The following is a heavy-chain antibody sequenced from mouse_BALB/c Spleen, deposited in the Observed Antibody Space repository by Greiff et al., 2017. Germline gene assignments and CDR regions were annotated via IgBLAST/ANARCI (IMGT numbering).Heavy chain of an antibody. Sequence: EVQGVESGGGLVQPGGSMKLSCVASGFTFSNYWMNWVRQSPEKGLEWVAEIRLKSNNYATHYAESVKGRFTISRDDSKSSVYLQMNNLRAEDTGIYYCTRFEDYWGQGTTLTVSS. CDR3: TRFEDY. CDR1: GFTFSNYW. J-gene: IGHJ2*01. CDR2: IRLKSNNYAT. V-gene: IGHV6-6*02.